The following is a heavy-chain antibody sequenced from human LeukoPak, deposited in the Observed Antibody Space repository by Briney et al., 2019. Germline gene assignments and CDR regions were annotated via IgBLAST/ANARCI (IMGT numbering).Heavy chain of an antibody. CDR3: ASSYCSGGSCYPKHFDH. Sequence: GESLKISRKGSGYSFTSYWIGWVRQMPGKGLEWMGIIYPGDSDTRYSPSFQGQVTISADKSISTAYLQWSSLKASDTAMYYCASSYCSGGSCYPKHFDHWGQGTLVTVSS. CDR1: GYSFTSYW. D-gene: IGHD2-15*01. J-gene: IGHJ4*02. V-gene: IGHV5-51*01. CDR2: IYPGDSDT.